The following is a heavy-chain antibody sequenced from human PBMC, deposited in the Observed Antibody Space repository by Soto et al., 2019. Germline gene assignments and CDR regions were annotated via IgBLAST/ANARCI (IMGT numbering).Heavy chain of an antibody. CDR2: IFSSDSYA. CDR1: GYSFSTYS. D-gene: IGHD6-13*01. CDR3: TTWRSSSWFDY. V-gene: IGHV5-51*01. Sequence: VEALKISWKGSGYSFSTYSIGWVRQMPGKGLEWMGNIFSSDSYARYSPSFQGQVTTSVDRSISTAYLQWSSLKASDTAMYYCTTWRSSSWFDYWGQGTQVTVSS. J-gene: IGHJ4*02.